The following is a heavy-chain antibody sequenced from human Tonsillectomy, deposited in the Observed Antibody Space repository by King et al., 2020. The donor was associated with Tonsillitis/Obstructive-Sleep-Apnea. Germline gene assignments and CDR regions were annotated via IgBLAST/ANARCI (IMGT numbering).Heavy chain of an antibody. CDR2: INPSGGST. CDR3: VRDRVVVVPAAMSKIRNCFDP. CDR1: GYIFTSYY. Sequence: EQLVQSGAEVKKPGASVKVSCKASGYIFTSYYMHWVRQAPGQGLEWMGMINPSGGSTSYAQKFQGRVTMTRDTSTTTVYMELSSLRSEDTAVYYCVRDRVVVVPAAMSKIRNCFDPWGQGTLVTVSS. V-gene: IGHV1-46*01. D-gene: IGHD2-2*01. J-gene: IGHJ5*02.